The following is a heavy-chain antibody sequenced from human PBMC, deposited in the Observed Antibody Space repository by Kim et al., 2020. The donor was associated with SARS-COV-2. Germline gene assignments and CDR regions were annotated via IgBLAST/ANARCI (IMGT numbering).Heavy chain of an antibody. V-gene: IGHV3-33*01. Sequence: GGSLRLSCAASGFTFSHYGMHWVRQAPGKGLEWVAVIWYDGSTDYYAQSAKGRFIISRDNSKSTLDLEMNTLRVDDAALYYCVRDVGLGGGAELRAVYYGMGVWGQGTTVTVSS. CDR1: GFTFSHYG. J-gene: IGHJ6*02. D-gene: IGHD1-1*01. CDR3: VRDVGLGGGAELRAVYYGMGV. CDR2: IWYDGSTD.